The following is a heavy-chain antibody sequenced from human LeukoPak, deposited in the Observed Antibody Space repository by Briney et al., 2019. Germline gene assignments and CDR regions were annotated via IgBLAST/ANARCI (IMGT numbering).Heavy chain of an antibody. CDR3: AKEENYYGSGSYYNAHDY. D-gene: IGHD3-10*01. V-gene: IGHV3-23*01. CDR1: GFTFSSYA. CDR2: ISGRGGST. J-gene: IGHJ4*02. Sequence: PGGSLRLSCAASGFTFSSYAMSWVRQAPGKGLEWVSAISGRGGSTYYADSVKGRFTISRDNSKNTPYLQMNSLRAEDTAVYYCAKEENYYGSGSYYNAHDYWGQGTLVTVSS.